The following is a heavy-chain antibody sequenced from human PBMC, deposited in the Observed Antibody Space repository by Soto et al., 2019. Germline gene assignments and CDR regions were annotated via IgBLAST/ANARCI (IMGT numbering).Heavy chain of an antibody. V-gene: IGHV3-7*03. CDR2: IKQDGNEI. CDR3: TRGWAALDS. CDR1: GFTFSNYW. D-gene: IGHD6-6*01. Sequence: EVQLVESGGGLVQPGESLRLSCAASGFTFSNYWMTWVRQTPGKGLEWVANIKQDGNEIYYVDSVKGRFTISRDNGKNSLYLQMNSLRAEDTAVYYCTRGWAALDSWGQGTLVTVSS. J-gene: IGHJ4*02.